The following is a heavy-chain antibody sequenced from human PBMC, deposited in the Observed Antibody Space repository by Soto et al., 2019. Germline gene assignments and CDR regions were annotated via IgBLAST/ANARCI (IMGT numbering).Heavy chain of an antibody. CDR1: GGSFRTNA. V-gene: IGHV1-69*12. J-gene: IGHJ6*02. D-gene: IGHD3-3*02. CDR3: ARDKDRQQLGGNYYYIMDV. CDR2: IIPIFPTP. Sequence: QVKLVQSGAEVKKPGSSVKISCKASGGSFRTNAFSWVRQAPGQGLEWMGGIIPIFPTPDYAQKFQGRVTITADESTTTTYMETSSLRSEDTATYYCARDKDRQQLGGNYYYIMDVWGQGTKVTVSS.